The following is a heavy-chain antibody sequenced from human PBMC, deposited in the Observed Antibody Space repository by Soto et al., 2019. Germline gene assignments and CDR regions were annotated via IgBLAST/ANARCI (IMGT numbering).Heavy chain of an antibody. J-gene: IGHJ4*02. CDR2: INASNGNA. D-gene: IGHD4-17*01. Sequence: ASVKVSCKASGYTFRAYPIYWVRQAPGQRLECMGWINASNGNARYSEKFEGRVTFTRDTSTTTAYMEFSSLRSEDTAVYFCARDTDLTLVTTLEYWGQGNPVTVYS. CDR1: GYTFRAYP. V-gene: IGHV1-3*01. CDR3: ARDTDLTLVTTLEY.